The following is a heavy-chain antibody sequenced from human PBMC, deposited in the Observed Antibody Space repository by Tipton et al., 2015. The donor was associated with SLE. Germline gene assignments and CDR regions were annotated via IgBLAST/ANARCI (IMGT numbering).Heavy chain of an antibody. Sequence: LRLSCTVSGGSIISGDYFWTWIRQPPGKGLEWIGYISDNGITYYSPSLKSRVTLSVDSSKNQISLRLISVTAADTAVYYCAREQRLVLDYWGQGTLVTVPS. CDR2: ISDNGIT. V-gene: IGHV4-30-4*01. CDR1: GGSIISGDYF. J-gene: IGHJ4*02. CDR3: AREQRLVLDY. D-gene: IGHD6-19*01.